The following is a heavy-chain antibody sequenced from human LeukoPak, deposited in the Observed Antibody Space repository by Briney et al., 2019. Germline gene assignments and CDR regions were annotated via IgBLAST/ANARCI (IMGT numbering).Heavy chain of an antibody. V-gene: IGHV1-2*02. Sequence: ASVKVSCKASGYTFTGYYIHWVRQAPGQGLEWMGWINPNSGGTNYAQKFQGRVTMTRDTSISTAYMELNRLRSDDTAIYYCARGKLAAPGRTGYNWFDPWGQGTLVTVSS. D-gene: IGHD6-13*01. CDR2: INPNSGGT. J-gene: IGHJ5*02. CDR3: ARGKLAAPGRTGYNWFDP. CDR1: GYTFTGYY.